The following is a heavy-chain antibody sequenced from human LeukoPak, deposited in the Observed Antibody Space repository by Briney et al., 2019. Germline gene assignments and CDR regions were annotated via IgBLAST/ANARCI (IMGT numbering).Heavy chain of an antibody. J-gene: IGHJ6*02. Sequence: KPGGSLRLSCAASGFTFSDACMSWVRQAPGKGLERVGRIKSKIDGGTTDYAAPVKGRFIISRDDSKNTLSLQMNSLKTEDTAVYYCTTSNYDILGPHGMDVWGQGTTVTVSS. D-gene: IGHD3-9*01. CDR3: TTSNYDILGPHGMDV. V-gene: IGHV3-15*01. CDR2: IKSKIDGGTT. CDR1: GFTFSDAC.